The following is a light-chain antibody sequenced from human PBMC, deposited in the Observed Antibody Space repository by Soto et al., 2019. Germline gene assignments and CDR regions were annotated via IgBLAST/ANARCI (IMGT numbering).Light chain of an antibody. CDR2: RAS. CDR1: RSVGSL. V-gene: IGKV3-15*01. CDR3: QQYNEWPIT. J-gene: IGKJ5*01. Sequence: EIVLTQSPATLSVSPGERATLSCRASRSVGSLLAWYQQKPGQAPRLLIYRASSRATGISGSFSGSGSGTEFTLTITSLQSEDFVVYYCQQYNEWPITFGQGTRLEIK.